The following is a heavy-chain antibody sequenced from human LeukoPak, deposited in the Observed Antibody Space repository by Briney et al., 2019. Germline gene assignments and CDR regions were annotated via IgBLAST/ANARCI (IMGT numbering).Heavy chain of an antibody. J-gene: IGHJ4*02. Sequence: GGSLRLSCVASGFTFSIYTMSWVRQAPGKGLEWVSSITSSSSSIHSADSVKGRLTISRDNAKNSLYLEMNSLRDEDTAVYYCARDLAWGAYWGQGTLVTVSS. D-gene: IGHD4/OR15-4a*01. CDR1: GFTFSIYT. V-gene: IGHV3-21*01. CDR2: ITSSSSSI. CDR3: ARDLAWGAY.